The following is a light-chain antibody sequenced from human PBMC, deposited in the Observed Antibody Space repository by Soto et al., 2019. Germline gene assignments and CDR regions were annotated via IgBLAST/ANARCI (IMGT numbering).Light chain of an antibody. CDR3: QQANSFPRT. V-gene: IGKV1D-12*01. CDR1: QAISTW. Sequence: DIQMTQSPSSVSASVGDRVTITCRASQAISTWLAWYQQNPGKAPKLLIYSASNLQSGVTSRFSGSGSGTDFTLTISSLQPEDFANYFCQQANSFPRTFGQGTKVEIK. J-gene: IGKJ1*01. CDR2: SAS.